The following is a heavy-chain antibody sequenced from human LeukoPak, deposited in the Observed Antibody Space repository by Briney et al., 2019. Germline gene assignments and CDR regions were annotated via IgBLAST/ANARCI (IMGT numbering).Heavy chain of an antibody. CDR3: ARGSSATGDYTMDV. CDR1: GSTFSRHW. CDR2: TNADESTT. J-gene: IGHJ6*02. V-gene: IGHV3-74*01. Sequence: GGSLRLSCAASGSTFSRHWMHWVRQAPGKGLVWVSRTNADESTTGYADSVKGRFTISRDNAKNTLYLQMNSLRAEDTAVYYCARGSSATGDYTMDVWGQGTTVTVSS. D-gene: IGHD6-6*01.